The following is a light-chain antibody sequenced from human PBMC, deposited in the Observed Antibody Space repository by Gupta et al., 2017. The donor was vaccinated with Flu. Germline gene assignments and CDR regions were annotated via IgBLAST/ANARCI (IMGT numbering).Light chain of an antibody. CDR3: QQRRDLLT. CDR2: DAS. V-gene: IGKV3-11*01. J-gene: IGKJ4*01. Sequence: EIALTQSPATLSLSPGERASLSCRASQSVSNFLAWYQQKPGQAPRLLIYDASNRATGIPARFSGSGSGTDFTLTISSLEPEDSAVYYCQQRRDLLTFGGGTRVQIK. CDR1: QSVSNF.